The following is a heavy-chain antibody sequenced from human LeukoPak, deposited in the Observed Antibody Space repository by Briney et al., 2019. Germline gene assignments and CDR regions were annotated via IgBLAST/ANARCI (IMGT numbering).Heavy chain of an antibody. CDR2: IGTAGDT. J-gene: IGHJ4*02. V-gene: IGHV3-13*01. Sequence: GGSLRLSCAASGFTFSDYDMHWVRQATGKGLEWVSAIGTAGDTYYTGSVKGRFTISRENAKNSLYLQMNSLRAGDTAVYYCVRVAKERVGGVYYFDYWGQGNPVTVSS. CDR3: VRVAKERVGGVYYFDY. CDR1: GFTFSDYD. D-gene: IGHD1-1*01.